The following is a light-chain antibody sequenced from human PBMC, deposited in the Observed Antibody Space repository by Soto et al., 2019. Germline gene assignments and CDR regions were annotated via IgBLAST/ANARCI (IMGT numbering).Light chain of an antibody. V-gene: IGKV1-5*01. J-gene: IGKJ1*01. CDR1: QSISSW. Sequence: DIQMTQSPSTLSASVGDRVTITCRASQSISSWLAWYQQKPGKAPKLLIYDASSLESGVPSSFSGSGSGTECPLTISSLQPDDFATYCCQQYNSYPWTFGQGTKVEIK. CDR3: QQYNSYPWT. CDR2: DAS.